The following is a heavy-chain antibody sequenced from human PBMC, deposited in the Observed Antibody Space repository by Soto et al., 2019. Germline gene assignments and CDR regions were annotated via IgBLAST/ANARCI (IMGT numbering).Heavy chain of an antibody. Sequence: AASVKVSCKASGYTFSSYAMHWVRQATGQGLEWMGWMNPNSGNTAYAQTFQGRVTMTRNTSISTAYMELSSLRSEDTAVYYCAREVARGMDVWGQGTTVTVSS. J-gene: IGHJ6*02. D-gene: IGHD2-21*01. CDR2: MNPNSGNT. CDR1: GYTFSSYA. CDR3: AREVARGMDV. V-gene: IGHV1-8*02.